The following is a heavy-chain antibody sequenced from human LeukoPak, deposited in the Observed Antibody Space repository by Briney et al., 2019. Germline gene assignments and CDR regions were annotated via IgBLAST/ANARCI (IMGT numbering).Heavy chain of an antibody. CDR3: ARDQRYYDSSGTLL. J-gene: IGHJ4*02. CDR2: IKLDVSES. D-gene: IGHD3-22*01. CDR1: AFAVSNAW. V-gene: IGHV3-7*01. Sequence: PGPCLRPSRARAAFAVSNAWTRWVSQEPRRWRGCEFYIKLDVSESNYADSVKGRFTISRENAKNSLYLQMNSLRAEDTAVYYCARDQRYYDSSGTLLWGQGTLVTVSS.